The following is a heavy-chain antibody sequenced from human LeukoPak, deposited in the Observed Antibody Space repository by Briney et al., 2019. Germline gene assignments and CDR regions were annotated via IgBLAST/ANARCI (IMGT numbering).Heavy chain of an antibody. CDR2: FDPEDGET. CDR1: GYSLTELS. Sequence: GASVKVSCKVSGYSLTELSMHWVRQAPGKGLEWMGGFDPEDGETIYAQKFQGRVTMTEDTSTDTAYMELSSLRSEDTAMYFCAPLLTDYYDYWGQGTLVTVSS. D-gene: IGHD3-9*01. CDR3: APLLTDYYDY. V-gene: IGHV1-24*01. J-gene: IGHJ4*02.